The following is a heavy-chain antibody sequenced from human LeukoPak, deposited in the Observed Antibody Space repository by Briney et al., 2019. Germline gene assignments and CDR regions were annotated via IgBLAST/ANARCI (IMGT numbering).Heavy chain of an antibody. CDR1: GFTFSSYA. J-gene: IGHJ4*02. CDR3: ARDQFRDYFRGADY. Sequence: GGSLRLSCAASGFTFSSYAMTWVRQAPGKGLEWVSGISSSGYNTYYADSVKGRFTISRDTSKNTLYLQFNSLRVDDTAVYYCARDQFRDYFRGADYWGQGTLVTVSS. CDR2: ISSSGYNT. V-gene: IGHV3-23*01. D-gene: IGHD3-16*01.